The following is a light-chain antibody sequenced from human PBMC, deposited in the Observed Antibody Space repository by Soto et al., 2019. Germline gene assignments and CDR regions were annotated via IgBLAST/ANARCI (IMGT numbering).Light chain of an antibody. V-gene: IGLV2-14*01. CDR1: GSDVGGYNF. CDR3: SSYTLRNTLVL. J-gene: IGLJ3*02. CDR2: EVS. Sequence: QSALTQPASVSGSPGQSITISCTGTGSDVGGYNFVSWYQQHPGKAPRLIIYEVSSRPSGVSYRFSGSKSGNTASLTISGLQAEDEADYYCSSYTLRNTLVLFGGGTKVTVL.